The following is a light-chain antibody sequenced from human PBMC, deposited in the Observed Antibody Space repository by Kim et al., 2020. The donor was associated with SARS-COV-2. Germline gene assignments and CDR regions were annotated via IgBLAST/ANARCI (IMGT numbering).Light chain of an antibody. J-gene: IGKJ4*01. CDR1: QGISSY. CDR3: QQLNSYPLT. Sequence: SLGERVTIACRAIQGISSYLAWYQQKSGKAPKLLIYAASTLLGGVPSRFSGSGSGTEFTLTISSLQPEDFATYSCQQLNSYPLTFGGGTKVDIK. V-gene: IGKV1-9*01. CDR2: AAS.